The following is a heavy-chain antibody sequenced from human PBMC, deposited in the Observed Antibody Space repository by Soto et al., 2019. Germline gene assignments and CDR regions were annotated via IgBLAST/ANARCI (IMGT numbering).Heavy chain of an antibody. CDR1: GGSISSSSYY. Sequence: QLQLQESGPGLVKPSETLSLTCTVSGGSISSSSYYWGWIRQPPGKGLEWIGSIYYSGSTYYNPSLKSRVTISVDTSKNQFSLKLSSVTAADTAVYYCARLRITMVRGVIGFDPWGQGTLVTVSS. V-gene: IGHV4-39*01. D-gene: IGHD3-10*01. CDR3: ARLRITMVRGVIGFDP. J-gene: IGHJ5*02. CDR2: IYYSGST.